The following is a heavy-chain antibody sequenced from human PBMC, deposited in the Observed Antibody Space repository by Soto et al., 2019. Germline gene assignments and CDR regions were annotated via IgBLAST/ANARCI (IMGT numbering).Heavy chain of an antibody. J-gene: IGHJ5*01. V-gene: IGHV3-30-3*01. CDR3: ARDPVFYSSSSSGFQNNWLDS. CDR2: FSGDGTDK. D-gene: IGHD3-22*01. CDR1: GFTFRSNA. Sequence: PGGPLRLSFAVSGFTFRSNALPGIRRAPGKGWGGGAGFSGDGTDKNYADPAKGRFTISRDRSKSSLYLQVTALRAEETAGYNFARDPVFYSSSSSGFQNNWLDSWGPGTLVTVSS.